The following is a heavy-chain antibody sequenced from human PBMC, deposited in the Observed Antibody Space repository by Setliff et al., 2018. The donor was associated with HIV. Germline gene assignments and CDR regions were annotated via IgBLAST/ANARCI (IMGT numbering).Heavy chain of an antibody. D-gene: IGHD6-13*01. CDR3: ARGLPADGYAFGL. CDR2: INVHNGDT. V-gene: IGHV1-18*01. J-gene: IGHJ3*01. CDR1: GYRFSSYG. Sequence: ASVKVSCKASGYRFSSYGITWVRHAPGQGLEWMGWINVHNGDTKFAQRFQDRLTMTTDTSTTTAYMDLRSLRSDDTAVYYCARGLPADGYAFGLWGQGTMVTVSS.